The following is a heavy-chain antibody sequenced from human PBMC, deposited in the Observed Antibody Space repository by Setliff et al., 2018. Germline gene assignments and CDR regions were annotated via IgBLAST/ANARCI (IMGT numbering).Heavy chain of an antibody. CDR3: ARRSGDRGMTTGWPDDFDY. CDR2: ISTYNGKT. V-gene: IGHV1-18*01. J-gene: IGHJ4*01. D-gene: IGHD4-17*01. Sequence: ASVKVSCKASGYTFTSYGISWVRQAPGQGLEWMGWISTYNGKTNYAQKLQGRVTMTTDTSTRTAYMELRSLRSDDTAVYYCARRSGDRGMTTGWPDDFDYWGRGTLVTVSS. CDR1: GYTFTSYG.